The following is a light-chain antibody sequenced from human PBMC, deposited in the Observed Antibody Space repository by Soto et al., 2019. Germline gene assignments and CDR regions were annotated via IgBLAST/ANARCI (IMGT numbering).Light chain of an antibody. CDR2: GNT. CDR1: NSNIGAGYD. V-gene: IGLV1-40*01. CDR3: QSYDVSLNDNHLI. J-gene: IGLJ2*01. Sequence: QSVLTQPPSVSGAPGQRVTISCTGSNSNIGAGYDVHWYQQLPGAAPRLLIYGNTNRPSGVPDRFSASKSDTSASLAISGLQAEHEADYYCQSYDVSLNDNHLIFGEGTKLTVL.